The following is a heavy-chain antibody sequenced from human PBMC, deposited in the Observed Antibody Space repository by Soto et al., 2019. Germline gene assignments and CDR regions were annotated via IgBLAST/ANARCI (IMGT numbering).Heavy chain of an antibody. CDR3: ARYFSDDYGDFDAFDI. D-gene: IGHD4-17*01. J-gene: IGHJ3*02. V-gene: IGHV1-18*01. CDR1: GYTFTSYG. Sequence: GASVKVSCKASGYTFTSYGISWVRQATGQGLEWMGWISAYNGNTNYAQKLQGRVTMTTDTSTSTAYMELRSLRSDDTAVYYCARYFSDDYGDFDAFDIWGQGTMVTVSS. CDR2: ISAYNGNT.